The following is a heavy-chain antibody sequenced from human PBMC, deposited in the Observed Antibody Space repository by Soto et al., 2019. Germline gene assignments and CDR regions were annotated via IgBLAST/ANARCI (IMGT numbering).Heavy chain of an antibody. J-gene: IGHJ4*02. CDR2: ISGSGSTI. V-gene: IGHV3-23*01. CDR3: AKVFYYYDSSGYYYFDY. D-gene: IGHD3-22*01. CDR1: GFTFSSYA. Sequence: GGSLRLSCAASGFTFSSYAVRWVRQAPGKGPEWISLISGSGSTIYYADSVKGRFTISRDNAKNTLYLQMSSLRAEDTAVYYCAKVFYYYDSSGYYYFDYWGQGTLVTVSS.